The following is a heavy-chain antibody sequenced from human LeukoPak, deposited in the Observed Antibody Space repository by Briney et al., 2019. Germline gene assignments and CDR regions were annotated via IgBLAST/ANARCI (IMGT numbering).Heavy chain of an antibody. Sequence: PGGSLRLSCAASGFTVSSNYMSWVRQAPGKGLEWVSVIYSGGSTYYADSVKGRFTISRDNSKNALYLQMNSLRAAATAVSYCARGTSRDGYNSDAFDIWGQGTMVTVSS. J-gene: IGHJ3*02. CDR1: GFTVSSNY. V-gene: IGHV3-53*01. CDR3: ARGTSRDGYNSDAFDI. D-gene: IGHD5-24*01. CDR2: IYSGGST.